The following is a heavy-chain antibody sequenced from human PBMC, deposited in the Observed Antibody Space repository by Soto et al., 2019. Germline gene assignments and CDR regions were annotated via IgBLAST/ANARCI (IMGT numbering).Heavy chain of an antibody. CDR2: INPSGGST. D-gene: IGHD3-10*01. Sequence: GASVKVSCKASGYTFTSYYMHWVRQAPGQGLEWMGIINPSGGSTSYAQKFQGRVTMTRDTSTSTVYMELSSLRSEDTAVYYCARASHNYYGSGSYLDYWGQGTLVTVSS. CDR3: ARASHNYYGSGSYLDY. V-gene: IGHV1-46*01. CDR1: GYTFTSYY. J-gene: IGHJ4*02.